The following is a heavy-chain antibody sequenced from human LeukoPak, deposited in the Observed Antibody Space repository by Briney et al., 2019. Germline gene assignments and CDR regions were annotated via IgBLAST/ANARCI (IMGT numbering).Heavy chain of an antibody. D-gene: IGHD3-10*01. J-gene: IGHJ4*02. V-gene: IGHV3-30*02. CDR2: IRYDGDNK. CDR1: GFTFSSYG. Sequence: GGSLRLSCAASGFTFSSYGMHWVRQAPGKGLEWVAFIRYDGDNKYYADSVKGRFTISRGNSKNTLYLQMNSLRAEDTAVYYCAQDLGQFRCFDYWGQGTLVTVSS. CDR3: AQDLGQFRCFDY.